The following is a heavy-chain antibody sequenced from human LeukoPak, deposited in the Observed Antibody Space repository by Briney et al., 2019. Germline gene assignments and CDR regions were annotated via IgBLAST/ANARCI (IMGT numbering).Heavy chain of an antibody. D-gene: IGHD1-14*01. CDR3: ARDDGRVITDSYFDY. V-gene: IGHV3-23*01. Sequence: GSLRLSCAASGFTFSSHAMSWVRQAPGKGLEWVSTINGGGVNTHYADSVGGRFTISRDNSKNTLSLQMDNLRPEDTAVYYCARDDGRVITDSYFDYWGQGTLVSVSS. CDR1: GFTFSSHA. J-gene: IGHJ4*02. CDR2: INGGGVNT.